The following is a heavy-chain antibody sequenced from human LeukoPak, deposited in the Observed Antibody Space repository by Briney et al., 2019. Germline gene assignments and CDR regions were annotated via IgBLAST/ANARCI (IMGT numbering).Heavy chain of an antibody. Sequence: PFETLSLTCTVSGGSISSGGYYWSWIRQPPGKGLEWIGYIYYSGSTNYNPSLKSRVTISVDTSKNQFSLKLSSVTAADTAVYYCARGEYSSGWFFDYWGQGTLVTVSS. V-gene: IGHV4-61*08. CDR3: ARGEYSSGWFFDY. D-gene: IGHD6-19*01. J-gene: IGHJ4*02. CDR1: GGSISSGGYY. CDR2: IYYSGST.